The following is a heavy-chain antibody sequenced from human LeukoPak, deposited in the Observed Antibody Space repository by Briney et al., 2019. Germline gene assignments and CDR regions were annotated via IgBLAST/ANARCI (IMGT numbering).Heavy chain of an antibody. CDR1: GFTFSSYA. J-gene: IGHJ4*02. CDR2: ISGSGGGT. V-gene: IGHV3-23*01. Sequence: GGSLRLSCAASGFTFSSYAMNWVRQAPGKGLEWVSTISGSGGGTYYADSVKRRSTIPRDNYKNTLYLQMNSVRAEDTAIYYCANPKGDSGSYYTFDYWGQGTLVTVSS. D-gene: IGHD3-10*01. CDR3: ANPKGDSGSYYTFDY.